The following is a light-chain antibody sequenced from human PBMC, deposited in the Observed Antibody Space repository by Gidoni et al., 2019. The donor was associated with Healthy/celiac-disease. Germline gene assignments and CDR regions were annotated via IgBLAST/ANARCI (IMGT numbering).Light chain of an antibody. CDR2: DAS. Sequence: DIQMTQSPSSLSASVGDRVTITCRASQSIRSYLNWYQQKPGKAPKLLIYDASSLQSGVPSRFSGSGAGTDFTLTISSLQPEDVATYYCQQSYSTLTWTFGQGTKVEIK. J-gene: IGKJ1*01. V-gene: IGKV1-39*01. CDR1: QSIRSY. CDR3: QQSYSTLTWT.